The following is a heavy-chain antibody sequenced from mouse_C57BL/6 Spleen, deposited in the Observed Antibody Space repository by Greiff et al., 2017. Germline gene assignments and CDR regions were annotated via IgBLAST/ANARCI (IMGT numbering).Heavy chain of an antibody. Sequence: EVQGVESGGGLVKPGGSLKLSCAASGFTFSSYTMSWVRQTPEKRLEWVATISGGGGNTYYPDSVKGRFTISRDNAKNTLYLQMRSLRSEDTALYYCARGDYYGSRGDWYFDVWGTGTTVTVSS. V-gene: IGHV5-9*01. J-gene: IGHJ1*03. D-gene: IGHD1-1*01. CDR1: GFTFSSYT. CDR3: ARGDYYGSRGDWYFDV. CDR2: ISGGGGNT.